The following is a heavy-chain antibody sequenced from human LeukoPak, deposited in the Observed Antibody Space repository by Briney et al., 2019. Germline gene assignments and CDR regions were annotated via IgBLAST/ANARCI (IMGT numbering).Heavy chain of an antibody. CDR1: GFTFSSYG. D-gene: IGHD6-19*01. V-gene: IGHV3-33*01. J-gene: IGHJ5*02. Sequence: PGGSLRLSCVASGFTFSSYGMHWVRQAPGKGLEWVAVIWYDGSNKYYADSVKGRFTISRDNSKNTLYLQMNSLRAEDTAVYYCAREGRPSGWTTVEGNDPWGQGTLVTVSS. CDR3: AREGRPSGWTTVEGNDP. CDR2: IWYDGSNK.